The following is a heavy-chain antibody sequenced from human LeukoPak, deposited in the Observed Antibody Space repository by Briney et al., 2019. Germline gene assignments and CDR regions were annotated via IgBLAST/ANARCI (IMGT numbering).Heavy chain of an antibody. V-gene: IGHV1-58*02. CDR1: GFXFTSSV. D-gene: IGHD3-3*01. J-gene: IGHJ4*02. CDR3: AVRDYDFWRGYHS. Sequence: SVKVSCKASGFXFTSSVMQWLRQARGERLEWIGWIVVGSGNTNNAQKFQERVTITRDMSTSTAYMELSSLRSEDTAVYYCAVRDYDFWRGYHSWGQGTLVTVSS. CDR2: IVVGSGNT.